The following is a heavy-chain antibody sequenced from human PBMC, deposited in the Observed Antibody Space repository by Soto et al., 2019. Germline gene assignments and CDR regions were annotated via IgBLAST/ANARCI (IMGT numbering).Heavy chain of an antibody. CDR1: GGSVSSGSYY. CDR2: IYYSGST. V-gene: IGHV4-61*01. CDR3: ARDRRGVTLYYYHYYVMAV. Sequence: SETLSLTCTVSGGSVSSGSYYWSWIRQPPGKGLEWIGYIYYSGSTNYNPSLKSRVTISVDTSKNQFSLKLSSVTAADTAVYYCARDRRGVTLYYYHYYVMAVCGQGTTVTGSS. D-gene: IGHD2-8*02. J-gene: IGHJ6*02.